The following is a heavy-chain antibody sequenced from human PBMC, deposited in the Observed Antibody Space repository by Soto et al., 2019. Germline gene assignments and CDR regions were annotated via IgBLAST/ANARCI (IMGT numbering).Heavy chain of an antibody. Sequence: GASVKVSCKASGGTFSSYAIIWVRQAPGQGLEWMGGIIPIFGTANYAQKFQGRVTITADESTSTAYMELSSLGSEDTAVYYCASQAKGHYDILTGPEPDAFDIWGQGTMVTVS. CDR1: GGTFSSYA. V-gene: IGHV1-69*13. CDR2: IIPIFGTA. CDR3: ASQAKGHYDILTGPEPDAFDI. D-gene: IGHD3-9*01. J-gene: IGHJ3*02.